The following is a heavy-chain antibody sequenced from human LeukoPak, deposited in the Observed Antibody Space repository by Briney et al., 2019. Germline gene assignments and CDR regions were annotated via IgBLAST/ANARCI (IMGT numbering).Heavy chain of an antibody. CDR1: GYTFTSYA. D-gene: IGHD2-2*01. Sequence: GASVKVSCKASGYTFTSYAMNWVRQAPGQGLEWMGWINTNTGNPTYAQGFTGRFVFSLDTSVSTAYLQISSLKTEDTAVYYCAREQGFSHCSSTNCPYLGWFDPWGQGTLVTVSS. J-gene: IGHJ5*02. CDR2: INTNTGNP. CDR3: AREQGFSHCSSTNCPYLGWFDP. V-gene: IGHV7-4-1*02.